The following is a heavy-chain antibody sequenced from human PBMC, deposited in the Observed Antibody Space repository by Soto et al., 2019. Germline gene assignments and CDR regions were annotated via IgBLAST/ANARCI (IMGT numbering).Heavy chain of an antibody. V-gene: IGHV3-30*18. CDR2: ISSDGNNQ. D-gene: IGHD3-10*01. CDR1: GFTSSSFV. CDR3: AKERGVLDAFDI. J-gene: IGHJ3*02. Sequence: ESGGGVVQPGTSLRLSCAASGFTSSSFVIHRVRQAPGKGLEWLAVISSDGNNQYYADSVKGRFTISRDNSKKTLYLQVNSLRAEDTAVYFCAKERGVLDAFDIWGQGTMVTAS.